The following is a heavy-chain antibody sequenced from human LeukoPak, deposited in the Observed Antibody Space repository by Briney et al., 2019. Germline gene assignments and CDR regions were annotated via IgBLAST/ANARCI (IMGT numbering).Heavy chain of an antibody. D-gene: IGHD5-12*01. CDR3: ARDQGIYNHRIIDS. J-gene: IGHJ4*02. V-gene: IGHV1-18*01. CDR2: YIAYNGNT. Sequence: ASLKVSCKASGYTFTSHGISWGRQAPGQRLEWMGYYIAYNGNTNFAQEFQGRVNMTTDTSTSTASTEVKSLRCDDTAVFYCARDQGIYNHRIIDSWGQGTLVTVSS. CDR1: GYTFTSHG.